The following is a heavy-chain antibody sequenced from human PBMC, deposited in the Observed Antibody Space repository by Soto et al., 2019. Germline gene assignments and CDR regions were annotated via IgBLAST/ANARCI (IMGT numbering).Heavy chain of an antibody. Sequence: PGESLKISCKGSRYSFTSYWIGWVRQMPGKGLEWMGIIYPGDSDTRYSPSFQGQVTISADKSISTAYLQWSSLKASDTAMYYCARTYYDILTGYYGWYFDLWGRGTLVTVSS. D-gene: IGHD3-9*01. V-gene: IGHV5-51*01. CDR2: IYPGDSDT. J-gene: IGHJ2*01. CDR3: ARTYYDILTGYYGWYFDL. CDR1: RYSFTSYW.